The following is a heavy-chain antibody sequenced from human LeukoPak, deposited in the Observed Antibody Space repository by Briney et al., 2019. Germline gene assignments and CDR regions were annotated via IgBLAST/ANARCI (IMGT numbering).Heavy chain of an antibody. CDR2: ISGSGGST. CDR3: AKDLPLIYGSGSSPN. D-gene: IGHD3-10*01. CDR1: GFTFSSYA. J-gene: IGHJ4*02. Sequence: GGSLRLSCAASGFTFSSYAMSGVPQAPGKGLEWVSAISGSGGSTYYADSVKGRFTISRDNSENTLYLQMNSLRAEDTAVYYCAKDLPLIYGSGSSPNWGQGTLVTVSS. V-gene: IGHV3-23*01.